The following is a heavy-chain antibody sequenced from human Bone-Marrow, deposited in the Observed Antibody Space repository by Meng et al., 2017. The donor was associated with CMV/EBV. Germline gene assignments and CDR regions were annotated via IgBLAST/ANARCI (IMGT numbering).Heavy chain of an antibody. V-gene: IGHV3-21*01. D-gene: IGHD2-8*01. CDR3: ARDRWEVLMVQYGMDV. J-gene: IGHJ6*02. Sequence: GVLKISCAASGFTFSSYSMNWVRQAPGKGLEWVSSISSSSSYIYYADSVKGRFTISRDNAKNSLYLQMNSLRAEDTAVYYCARDRWEVLMVQYGMDVWGQGTTVTVSS. CDR2: ISSSSSYI. CDR1: GFTFSSYS.